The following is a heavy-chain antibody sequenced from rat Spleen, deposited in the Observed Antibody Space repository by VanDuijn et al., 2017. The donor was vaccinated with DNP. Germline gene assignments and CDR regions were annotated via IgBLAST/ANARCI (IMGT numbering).Heavy chain of an antibody. Sequence: EVQLVESGGGLVQPGRSLKLSCAASGFTFSDYYMAWVRQAPTKGLEWVAAISYDGGRTYYRDSVKGRFTISRDNAKSTLYLQMDSLRSEDTATYYCTRDNYSSYMPYYYVMDAWGQGTSVTVSS. J-gene: IGHJ4*01. V-gene: IGHV5-20*01. CDR2: ISYDGGRT. CDR3: TRDNYSSYMPYYYVMDA. CDR1: GFTFSDYY. D-gene: IGHD1-2*01.